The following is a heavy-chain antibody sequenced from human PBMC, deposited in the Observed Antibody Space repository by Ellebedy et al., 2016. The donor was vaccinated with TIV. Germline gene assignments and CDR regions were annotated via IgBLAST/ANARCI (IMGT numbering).Heavy chain of an antibody. CDR1: GYTFTSYY. D-gene: IGHD3-3*01. CDR2: INPSGGST. CDR3: AGQTSFSSGPRLNAFDI. J-gene: IGHJ3*02. V-gene: IGHV1-46*01. Sequence: ASVKVSCKASGYTFTSYYMDWVRQAPGQGLEWMGIINPSGGSTSYAQKFQGRVTMTRDTSTSTVYMELSSLRSADTAVYYCAGQTSFSSGPRLNAFDIWGQGTMVTVSS.